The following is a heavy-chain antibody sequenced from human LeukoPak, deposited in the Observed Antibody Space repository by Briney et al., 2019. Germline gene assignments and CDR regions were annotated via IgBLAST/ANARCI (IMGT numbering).Heavy chain of an antibody. CDR1: GFTFSSYA. V-gene: IGHV3-23*01. CDR3: AKDLRDYYDSSGYFVFDY. J-gene: IGHJ4*02. CDR2: ISGSGGST. Sequence: GGSLRLSCAASGFTFSSYAMSWVRQAPGKGLEWVSAISGSGGSTYYADSVKGRFTISRDNSKNTLYLQMNSLRAEDTAVYYCAKDLRDYYDSSGYFVFDYWGQGTLVTVSS. D-gene: IGHD3-22*01.